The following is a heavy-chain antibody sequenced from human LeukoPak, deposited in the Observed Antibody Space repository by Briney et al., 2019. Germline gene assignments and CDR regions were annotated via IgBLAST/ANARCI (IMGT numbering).Heavy chain of an antibody. CDR2: ISAYNGNT. CDR3: ARGDYTLDDYHYYMDV. D-gene: IGHD2-2*02. V-gene: IGHV1-18*01. CDR1: GYTFTSYG. Sequence: GASVKVSCKASGYTFTSYGISWVRQAPGQGLEWMGWISAYNGNTNYAQKLQGRVTMTTDTSTSTAYMELRSLRSDDTAVYYCARGDYTLDDYHYYMDVWGKGTTVTVSS. J-gene: IGHJ6*03.